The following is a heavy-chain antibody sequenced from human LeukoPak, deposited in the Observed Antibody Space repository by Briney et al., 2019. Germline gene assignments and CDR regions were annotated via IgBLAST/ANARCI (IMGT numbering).Heavy chain of an antibody. J-gene: IGHJ6*02. Sequence: ASVKVSCTASGGTFSSYAISWVRQAPGQGLEWMGGIIPIFGTANYAQKFQGRVTITADESTSTAYVELSSLRSEDTAVYYCARADDSSGEYYYYGMDVWGQGTTVTVSS. CDR3: ARADDSSGEYYYYGMDV. D-gene: IGHD6-6*01. CDR2: IIPIFGTA. V-gene: IGHV1-69*13. CDR1: GGTFSSYA.